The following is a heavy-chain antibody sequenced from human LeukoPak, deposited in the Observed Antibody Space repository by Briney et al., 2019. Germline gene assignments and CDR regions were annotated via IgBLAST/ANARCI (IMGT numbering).Heavy chain of an antibody. Sequence: GGSLRLSCAVSGFTVSTNHITWVRQAPGKGLDWASGISGGGGSTYYADTVKGRFTISRDNSKNTLYLQMNSLRAEDTAVYYCAKSDLAYCGGDCYSDYWGQGTLVTVSS. V-gene: IGHV3-23*01. J-gene: IGHJ4*02. CDR2: ISGGGGST. D-gene: IGHD2-21*01. CDR1: GFTVSTNH. CDR3: AKSDLAYCGGDCYSDY.